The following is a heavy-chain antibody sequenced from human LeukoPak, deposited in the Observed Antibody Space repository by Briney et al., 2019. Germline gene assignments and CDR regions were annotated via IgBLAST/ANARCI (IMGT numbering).Heavy chain of an antibody. V-gene: IGHV3-23*01. CDR2: ISDSGGST. D-gene: IGHD6-6*01. Sequence: PGGSLRLSCATSGFTFSSYATSWVRQAPGKGLEWVSAISDSGGSTYYADSVKGRFTISRDNSKNTLYLQMNSLRAEDTAVYYCAKEDRSSSSDWFDPWGQGTLVTVSS. CDR1: GFTFSSYA. CDR3: AKEDRSSSSDWFDP. J-gene: IGHJ5*02.